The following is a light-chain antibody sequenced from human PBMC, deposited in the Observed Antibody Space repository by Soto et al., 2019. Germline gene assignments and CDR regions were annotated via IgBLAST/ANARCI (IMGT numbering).Light chain of an antibody. V-gene: IGKV1-5*03. CDR1: QSISSR. CDR3: QQYNTYSRT. J-gene: IGKJ1*01. Sequence: DLQMTQSPSTLSASVGDRVTITCRASQSISSRLAWYQQKPGEAPKLLIYEGSTLARGAPSRFSGSGSGTEFTLTISSLQPDDVATFYCQQYNTYSRTFGQGTKVEVK. CDR2: EGS.